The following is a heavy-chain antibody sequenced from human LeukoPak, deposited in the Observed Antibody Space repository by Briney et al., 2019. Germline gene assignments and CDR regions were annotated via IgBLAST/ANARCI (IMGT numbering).Heavy chain of an antibody. CDR1: GGSISSSSYY. CDR2: IYYSGST. D-gene: IGHD6-19*01. J-gene: IGHJ4*02. V-gene: IGHV4-39*01. CDR3: ATNSSGWVFDY. Sequence: SETLSLTCTVSGGSISSSSYYWGWIRQPPGKGLEWIGSIYYSGSTHYTPSLKSRVTISVDTSKNQFSLKLSSVTAADTAVYYCATNSSGWVFDYWGQGTQVTVSS.